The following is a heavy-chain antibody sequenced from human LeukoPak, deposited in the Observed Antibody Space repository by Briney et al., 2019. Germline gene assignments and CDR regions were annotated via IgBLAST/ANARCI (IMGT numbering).Heavy chain of an antibody. CDR1: GYTFTSYA. Sequence: ASVKVSCKASGYTFTSYAMHWVRQAPGQRLEWMGWINAGNGNTKYSQKFQGRVTITRDTSASTAYMELSSLRSEDTAVYYCAREPTAARGRHFDYWGQGTLVTVSS. D-gene: IGHD6-6*01. V-gene: IGHV1-3*01. J-gene: IGHJ4*02. CDR3: AREPTAARGRHFDY. CDR2: INAGNGNT.